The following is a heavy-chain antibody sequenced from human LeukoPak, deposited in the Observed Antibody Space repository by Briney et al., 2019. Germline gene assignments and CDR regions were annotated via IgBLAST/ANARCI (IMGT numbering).Heavy chain of an antibody. V-gene: IGHV4-39*01. J-gene: IGHJ4*02. CDR3: ARQIFYYYDSTGLQSFDY. Sequence: PSETLSLTCTVSGGSLRSSSYCWGWIRQPPGKGLEWRGSIYYSGNTYYNQSLKSRVTISADTSKKPFSLKLSSVTAADTAVYYCARQIFYYYDSTGLQSFDYWGQGALVTVSS. CDR2: IYYSGNT. CDR1: GGSLRSSSYC. D-gene: IGHD3-22*01.